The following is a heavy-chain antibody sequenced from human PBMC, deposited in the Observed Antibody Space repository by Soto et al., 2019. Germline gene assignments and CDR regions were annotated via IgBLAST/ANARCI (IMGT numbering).Heavy chain of an antibody. CDR3: ERMRVGSGSWYFDL. Sequence: QVQLVQSGAEVKKPGSSVKVSCKASGGAFSSYAISWVRQAPGQGLEWMGGNLPLFNISNYAQKFQVRVTITATEPTNTAYMDLSNLTSEYTAVYYCERMRVGSGSWYFDLWGRGTLITVSS. J-gene: IGHJ2*01. D-gene: IGHD5-18*01. CDR2: NLPLFNIS. V-gene: IGHV1-69*01. CDR1: GGAFSSYA.